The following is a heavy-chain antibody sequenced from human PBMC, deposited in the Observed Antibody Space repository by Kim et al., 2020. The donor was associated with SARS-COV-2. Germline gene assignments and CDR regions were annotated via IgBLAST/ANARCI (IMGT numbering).Heavy chain of an antibody. J-gene: IGHJ6*01. V-gene: IGHV3-23*01. D-gene: IGHD3-3*01. CDR3: AKDRTLYYDFWNGYGRARGSMDV. CDR2: ISGGGSST. CDR1: GFTFSSYG. Sequence: GGSLRLSCAASGFTFSSYGMHWVRQAPGKGLEWVSAISGGGSSTYYADSVKGRFTISRDNSKNTLYLQMNSLRAEDTAVYYCAKDRTLYYDFWNGYGRARGSMDVWGHGTTVTVSS.